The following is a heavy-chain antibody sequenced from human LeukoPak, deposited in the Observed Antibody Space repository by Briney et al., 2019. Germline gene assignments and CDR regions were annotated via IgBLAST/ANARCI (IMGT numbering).Heavy chain of an antibody. Sequence: GASVKLSCKASGGTFSSYAISWVRQAPGQGLEWMGGIIPIFGTAKYAQKFQGRVTITTDESTSTAYMELSSLRSEDTAIYYCARVPGGGVSSGDISYYYYYMDVWGKGTTVTVSS. CDR3: ARVPGGGVSSGDISYYYYYMDV. CDR1: GGTFSSYA. CDR2: IIPIFGTA. D-gene: IGHD6-19*01. V-gene: IGHV1-69*05. J-gene: IGHJ6*03.